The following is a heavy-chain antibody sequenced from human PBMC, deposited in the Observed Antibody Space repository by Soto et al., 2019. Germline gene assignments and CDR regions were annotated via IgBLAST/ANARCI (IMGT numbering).Heavy chain of an antibody. CDR1: GFSLSTSGVG. CDR2: LYWDDDK. J-gene: IGHJ2*01. D-gene: IGHD2-15*01. CDR3: AHVVARLWYFDL. V-gene: IGHV2-5*02. Sequence: QNTLKESGPTLVKPTQTLTLTCTFSGFSLSTSGVGVGWIRQPPGKALEWLALLYWDDDKRYSPSLKSRLTITKDTSKNQVVLTMTSMDPVDTATYYCAHVVARLWYFDLWGRGTLVTVSS.